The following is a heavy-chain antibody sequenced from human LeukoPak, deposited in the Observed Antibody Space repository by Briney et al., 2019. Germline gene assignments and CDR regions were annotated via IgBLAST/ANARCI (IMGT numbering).Heavy chain of an antibody. CDR2: INAGNGNT. V-gene: IGHV1-3*01. CDR1: GYTFTIYA. D-gene: IGHD3-22*01. CDR3: ARVDSSDLLDY. J-gene: IGHJ4*02. Sequence: VASVKVSCKASGYTFTIYAMHWVRQAPGQRLEWMGWINAGNGNTKYSQKFQGRVTITRDTSASTAYMELSSLRSEDTAVYYCARVDSSDLLDYWGQGTLVTVSS.